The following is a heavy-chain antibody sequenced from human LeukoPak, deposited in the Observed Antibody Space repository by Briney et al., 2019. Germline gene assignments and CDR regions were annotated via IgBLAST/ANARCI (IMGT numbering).Heavy chain of an antibody. J-gene: IGHJ6*03. Sequence: PGGSLRLSCAASGFSVTTNYMSWVRQAPGKGLEWVSYISSSGSTIYYADSVKGRFTISRDNSENTLSLQMDSLRAEDTAVYYCAGVASSGPFYYYMDVWGKGSTVTVSS. CDR2: ISSSGSTI. V-gene: IGHV3-11*04. D-gene: IGHD3-3*01. CDR1: GFSVTTNY. CDR3: AGVASSGPFYYYMDV.